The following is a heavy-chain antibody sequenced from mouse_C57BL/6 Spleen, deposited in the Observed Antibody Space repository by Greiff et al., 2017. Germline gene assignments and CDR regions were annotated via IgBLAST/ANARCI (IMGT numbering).Heavy chain of an antibody. Sequence: EVQRVESGGGLVKPGGSLKLSCAASGFTFSSYAMSWVRQTPEKRLEWVATISDGGSYTYYPDNVKGRLTISRDNAKNNLYLQMSHLKSEDTAMYYCARGPNWDVGFAYWGQGTLVTVSA. CDR3: ARGPNWDVGFAY. V-gene: IGHV5-4*01. J-gene: IGHJ3*01. D-gene: IGHD4-1*01. CDR1: GFTFSSYA. CDR2: ISDGGSYT.